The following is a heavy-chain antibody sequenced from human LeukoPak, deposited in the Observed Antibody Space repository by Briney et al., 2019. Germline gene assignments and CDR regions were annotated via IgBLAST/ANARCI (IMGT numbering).Heavy chain of an antibody. CDR1: GDSVTNHQ. J-gene: IGHJ5*02. CDR2: IHHSGST. Sequence: SETLSLTCTVSGDSVTNHQWSWVRQPPGKGLEWIAYIHHSGSTNYNPSLKNRVTISMDTSKNQFSLRLISVTAADTAVYYCARAIGSNWWFDPWGQGTLVTVSS. D-gene: IGHD1-26*01. CDR3: ARAIGSNWWFDP. V-gene: IGHV4-59*02.